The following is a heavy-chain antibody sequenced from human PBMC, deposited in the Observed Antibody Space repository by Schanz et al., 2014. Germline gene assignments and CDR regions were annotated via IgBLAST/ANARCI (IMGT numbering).Heavy chain of an antibody. CDR3: AKGSMAARPLLPTDYYFYGTDI. CDR2: ISYEGSKK. Sequence: QVQLVESGGGVVQPGTSLRLSCAASGFTFRGHAMHWVRQAPGKGLEWVAVISYEGSKKYYPDSVQGRFTISRDNSKNTLYLQMNSLRAEDTAVYYCAKGSMAARPLLPTDYYFYGTDIWGQGTTVTVSS. V-gene: IGHV3-30*04. D-gene: IGHD6-6*01. J-gene: IGHJ6*02. CDR1: GFTFRGHA.